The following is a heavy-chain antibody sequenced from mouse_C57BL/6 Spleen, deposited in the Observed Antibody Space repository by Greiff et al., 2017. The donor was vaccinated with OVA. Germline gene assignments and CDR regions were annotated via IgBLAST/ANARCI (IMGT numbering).Heavy chain of an antibody. V-gene: IGHV3-6*01. Sequence: EVKVEESGPGLVKPSQSLSLTCSVTGYSITSGYYWNWIRQFPGNKLEWMGYISYDGSNNYNPSLKNRISITRDTSKNQFFLKLNSVTTEDTATYYCARYSNYEGETMDYWGQGTSVTVSS. J-gene: IGHJ4*01. D-gene: IGHD2-5*01. CDR3: ARYSNYEGETMDY. CDR1: GYSITSGYY. CDR2: ISYDGSN.